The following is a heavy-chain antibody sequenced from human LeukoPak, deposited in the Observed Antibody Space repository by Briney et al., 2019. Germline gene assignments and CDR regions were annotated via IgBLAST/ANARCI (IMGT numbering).Heavy chain of an antibody. CDR1: GYTFTSYY. V-gene: IGHV1-46*01. CDR2: INPSGGST. J-gene: IGHJ6*02. D-gene: IGHD3-9*01. Sequence: ASVKVSCKASGYTFTSYYMHWVRQAPGQGLEWMGIINPSGGSTSYAQKFQGRVTMTRDTSTSTVYMELSSLRSDDTAVYYCATGSYDRNGMDVWGQGTTVTVSS. CDR3: ATGSYDRNGMDV.